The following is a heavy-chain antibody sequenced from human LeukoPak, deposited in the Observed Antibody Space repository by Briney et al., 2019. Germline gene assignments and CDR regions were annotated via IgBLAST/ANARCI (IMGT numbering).Heavy chain of an antibody. CDR3: ANCGKYYYDSSGSHDAFDI. CDR1: GFTFSSYA. CDR2: ISGSGGST. V-gene: IGHV3-23*01. D-gene: IGHD3-22*01. Sequence: GSLRLSCAASGFTFSSYAMSWVRQAPGKGLEWVSAISGSGGSTYYADSVKGRFTISRDNSKNTLYLQMNSLRAEDTAVYYCANCGKYYYDSSGSHDAFDIWGQGTMVTVSS. J-gene: IGHJ3*02.